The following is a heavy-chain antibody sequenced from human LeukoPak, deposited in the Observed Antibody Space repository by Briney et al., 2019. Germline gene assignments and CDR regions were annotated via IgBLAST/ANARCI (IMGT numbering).Heavy chain of an antibody. J-gene: IGHJ4*02. D-gene: IGHD2-2*01. CDR3: ASSGGDIVVVPAVLYD. V-gene: IGHV1-2*02. CDR1: GYTFTGYY. CDR2: INPNSGGT. Sequence: GASVTVSFKSSGYTFTGYYMHWVRQAPGQGREWMGWINPNSGGTNYAQKFQGRVTMTRDTSISTAYMELSRLRSDDTAVYYCASSGGDIVVVPAVLYDWGQGTLVTVSS.